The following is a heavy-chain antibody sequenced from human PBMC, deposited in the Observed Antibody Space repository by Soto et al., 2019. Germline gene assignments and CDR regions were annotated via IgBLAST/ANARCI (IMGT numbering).Heavy chain of an antibody. CDR2: INPNSGGT. J-gene: IGHJ5*02. CDR1: GYTFTGYY. CDR3: AIGIDGDFWSARTGEVFDP. V-gene: IGHV1-2*04. Sequence: SVKLSRKASGYTFTGYYMHWVRQAPGQGLEWMGWINPNSGGTNYAQKFQGWVTMTRDTSISTAYMELSRLRSDDTAVYYCAIGIDGDFWSARTGEVFDPWGQGSLVTGSS. D-gene: IGHD3-3*01.